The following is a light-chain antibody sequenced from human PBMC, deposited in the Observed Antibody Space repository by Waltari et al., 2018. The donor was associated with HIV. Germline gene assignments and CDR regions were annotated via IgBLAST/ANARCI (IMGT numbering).Light chain of an antibody. J-gene: IGLJ1*01. CDR2: DVT. CDR3: NSYAGSSKSYV. CDR1: TSDIGGYNY. Sequence: QSALTQPPSASGSPGQSVTISCTGTTSDIGGYNYVSWYQQHPGEAPRLIIYDVTKRPSGVPDRFSGSKSGNTASLTVYGLQAEDEAEYYCNSYAGSSKSYVFGTGTKVTVL. V-gene: IGLV2-8*01.